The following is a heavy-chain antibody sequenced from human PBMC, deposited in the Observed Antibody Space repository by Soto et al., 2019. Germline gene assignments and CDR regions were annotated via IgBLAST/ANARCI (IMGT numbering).Heavy chain of an antibody. CDR3: ARANWGPPHAFDI. D-gene: IGHD7-27*01. J-gene: IGHJ3*02. CDR2: IIPIFGIA. Sequence: ASVKVSCKASGGTFSSYAISWVRQAPGQGLEWMGGIIPIFGIANYAQKFQGRVTITADKSTSTAYMELTSLRSEDTAVYYCARANWGPPHAFDIWGQGTMVTVSS. CDR1: GGTFSSYA. V-gene: IGHV1-69*10.